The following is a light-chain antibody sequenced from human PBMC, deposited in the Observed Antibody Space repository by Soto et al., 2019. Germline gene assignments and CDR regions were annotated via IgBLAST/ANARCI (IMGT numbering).Light chain of an antibody. V-gene: IGLV2-14*01. CDR2: EVS. CDR3: SSYTSSSIYV. CDR1: SSDVGGYNY. Sequence: QSVLTKPASVSGSPGQSITISCTGTSSDVGGYNYVSWYQQHPGKAPKLMIYEVSNRPSGVSNRFSGSKSGNTASLTISGLQAEDEADYYCSSYTSSSIYVFGTGTKLTVL. J-gene: IGLJ1*01.